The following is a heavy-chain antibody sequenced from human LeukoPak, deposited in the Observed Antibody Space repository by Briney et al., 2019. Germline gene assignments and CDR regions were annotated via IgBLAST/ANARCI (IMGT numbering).Heavy chain of an antibody. CDR1: GYSFTSYW. V-gene: IGHV5-51*01. CDR2: IYPGDSDT. Sequence: GESLKIPCKGSGYSFTSYWIGWVRQMPGKGLEWMGIIYPGDSDTRYSPSFQGQVTISADKSISTAYLQWSSLKASDTAMYYCARLDGRYCSSTSCYYFDYWGQGTLVTVSS. D-gene: IGHD2-2*01. CDR3: ARLDGRYCSSTSCYYFDY. J-gene: IGHJ4*02.